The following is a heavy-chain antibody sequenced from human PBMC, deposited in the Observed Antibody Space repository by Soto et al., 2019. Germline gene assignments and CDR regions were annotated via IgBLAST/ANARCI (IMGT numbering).Heavy chain of an antibody. CDR1: GGSVSSGTYY. Sequence: QVQLQESGPGLVQPSATLSLTCTVSGGSVSSGTYYWSWIRQSPGKGLEWIGYIYYGGNTNYNPSLKSRVTISEDMTKTQFSLTLGSVTAADTAVYYCARESWNSGPHAFDVWGPGTTVAVSS. V-gene: IGHV4-61*01. CDR2: IYYGGNT. J-gene: IGHJ3*01. CDR3: ARESWNSGPHAFDV. D-gene: IGHD1-7*01.